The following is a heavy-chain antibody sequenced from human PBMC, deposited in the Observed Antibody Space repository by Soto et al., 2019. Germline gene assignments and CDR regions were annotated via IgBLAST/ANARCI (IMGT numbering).Heavy chain of an antibody. D-gene: IGHD6-19*01. V-gene: IGHV3-11*01. Sequence: GGSLRLSCGASGFTFSNYYMSWIRQAPGKGLEWVSYISSTGRTIYYADSVKGRFTVSRDNAQNSLSLKLNSLRVEDTAVYYCARSYSSGWEFDYWGQGTQVTSPQ. CDR2: ISSTGRTI. CDR1: GFTFSNYY. J-gene: IGHJ4*02. CDR3: ARSYSSGWEFDY.